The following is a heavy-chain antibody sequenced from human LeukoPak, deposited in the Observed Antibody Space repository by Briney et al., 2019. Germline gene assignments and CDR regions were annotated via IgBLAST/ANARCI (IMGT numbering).Heavy chain of an antibody. CDR1: GGSISNYY. J-gene: IGHJ6*02. CDR3: ARELGATVVNYGMDV. Sequence: PSETLSLTCSVSGGSISNYYWIWIRQPPGKGLEWIEYIHYSGRTNYNTSLKSRVTISVDTSKNQLSLKLTSVTAADTAVYYCARELGATVVNYGMDVWGQGTTVTVSS. CDR2: IHYSGRT. V-gene: IGHV4-59*01. D-gene: IGHD4-23*01.